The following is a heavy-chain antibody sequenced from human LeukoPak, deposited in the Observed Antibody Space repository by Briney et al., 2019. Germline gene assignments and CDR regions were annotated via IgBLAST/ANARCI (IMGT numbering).Heavy chain of an antibody. CDR2: ISSSSSTI. Sequence: PGGSLRLSCAASGFTFSSYSMNWVRQAPGKGLEWVSYISSSSSTIYYADSVKGRFTISRDNAKNSLYLQMNSLRAEDTAVYYCARDGYSYGFYYYYYMDVWGKGTTVTVS. V-gene: IGHV3-48*01. J-gene: IGHJ6*03. D-gene: IGHD5-18*01. CDR1: GFTFSSYS. CDR3: ARDGYSYGFYYYYYMDV.